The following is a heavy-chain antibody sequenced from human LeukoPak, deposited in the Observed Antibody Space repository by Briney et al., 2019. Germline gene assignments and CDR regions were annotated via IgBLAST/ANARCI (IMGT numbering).Heavy chain of an antibody. Sequence: LSETLSLTCAVYGGSFSGYYWSWIRQPPGKGLEWIGEINHSGSTNYNPSLKSRVTISVDTSKNQFSLKLSSVTAADTAVYYCARAPGSGSYYNGIDSWGQGTLVTVSS. CDR1: GGSFSGYY. D-gene: IGHD3-10*01. CDR2: INHSGST. V-gene: IGHV4-34*01. J-gene: IGHJ4*02. CDR3: ARAPGSGSYYNGIDS.